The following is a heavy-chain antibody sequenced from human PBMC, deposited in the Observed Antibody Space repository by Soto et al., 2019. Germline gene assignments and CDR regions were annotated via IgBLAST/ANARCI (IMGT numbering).Heavy chain of an antibody. V-gene: IGHV4-61*01. CDR2: IYYSGST. CDR3: ARDGPEGFYDSSGYPAFDI. CDR1: GGSVSSGSYY. J-gene: IGHJ3*02. Sequence: SETLSLTCTVSGGSVSSGSYYWSWIRQSPGKGLEWIGYIYYSGSTNYNPSLKSRVTISVDTSKNQFSLKLSSVTAADTAVYYCARDGPEGFYDSSGYPAFDIWGQGIMVTVSS. D-gene: IGHD3-22*01.